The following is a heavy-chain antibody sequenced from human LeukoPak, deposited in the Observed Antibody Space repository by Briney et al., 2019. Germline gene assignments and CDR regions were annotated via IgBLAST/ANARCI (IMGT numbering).Heavy chain of an antibody. D-gene: IGHD3-10*01. V-gene: IGHV3-21*01. CDR1: GFTFSSHS. CDR2: ISSSSNYI. CDR3: ARDPDYYGSGTYYNHYFDY. J-gene: IGHJ4*02. Sequence: GGSLRLSCAASGFTFSSHSMNWVRQAPGKGLEWVSSISSSSNYIYYADSVKGRFTISRDNAKNSLYLQMNSLRAEDTAVYYCARDPDYYGSGTYYNHYFDYWGQGALVTVSS.